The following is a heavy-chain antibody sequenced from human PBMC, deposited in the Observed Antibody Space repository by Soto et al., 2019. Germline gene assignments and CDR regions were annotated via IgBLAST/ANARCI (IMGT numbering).Heavy chain of an antibody. Sequence: GGSLRLSCAASGFTFSSYSMSWVRQAPGKGLEWVSAISGSGGSTYYADSVKGRFTISRDNSKNTLYLQMNSLRAEVTAVYYCAKIRPGSGSPPWGQGTLVTVSS. D-gene: IGHD3-10*01. CDR1: GFTFSSYS. J-gene: IGHJ5*02. CDR3: AKIRPGSGSPP. CDR2: ISGSGGST. V-gene: IGHV3-23*01.